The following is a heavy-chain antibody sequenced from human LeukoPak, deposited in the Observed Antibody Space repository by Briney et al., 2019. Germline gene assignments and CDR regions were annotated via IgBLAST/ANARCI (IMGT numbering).Heavy chain of an antibody. J-gene: IGHJ3*02. CDR3: ARDSHDILTGNPGAFDI. CDR2: IIPIFGTA. Sequence: SVKVSCKASGGTFSSYAISWVRQAPGQGLEWMGGIIPIFGTANYAQKFQGRVTITADKSTSTAYMELSSLRSEDTAVYYCARDSHDILTGNPGAFDIWGQGTMVTVSS. D-gene: IGHD3-9*01. V-gene: IGHV1-69*06. CDR1: GGTFSSYA.